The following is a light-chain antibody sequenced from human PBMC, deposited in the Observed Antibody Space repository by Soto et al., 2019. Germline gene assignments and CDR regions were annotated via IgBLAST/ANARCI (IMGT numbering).Light chain of an antibody. CDR2: RAS. J-gene: IGKJ5*01. Sequence: ELVLPQSPATLSVSPGARAPLSGRASQSVRSNLAWYQQNPGQAPRLLINRASTRAPGIPARFSGSGSGTEFTLTISSLQSEDSAVYYCQQYHDWPPITFGQGTRLEIK. V-gene: IGKV3-15*01. CDR1: QSVRSN. CDR3: QQYHDWPPIT.